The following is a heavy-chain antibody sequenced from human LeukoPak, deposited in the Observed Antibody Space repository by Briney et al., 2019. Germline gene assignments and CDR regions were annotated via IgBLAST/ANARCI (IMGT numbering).Heavy chain of an antibody. CDR1: GLIFSNYA. CDR2: ISGDGGGA. CDR3: ARDLPKQLWFLDY. Sequence: PGGSLRLSCAASGLIFSNYAMTWVRRAPGKGLEWVSAISGDGGGAYYTDSVKGRFTISRDNSRNTLYLQMNSLRAEDTAVYYCARDLPKQLWFLDYWGQGTLVTVSS. V-gene: IGHV3-23*01. J-gene: IGHJ4*02. D-gene: IGHD5-18*01.